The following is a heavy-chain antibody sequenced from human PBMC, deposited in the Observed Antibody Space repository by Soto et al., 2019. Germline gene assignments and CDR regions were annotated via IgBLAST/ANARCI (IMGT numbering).Heavy chain of an antibody. D-gene: IGHD6-13*01. Sequence: PSETLSLTCTVSGGSISSGGYYWSWILHHPGKGLEWIGYIYYSGSTYYNPSLKSRVTISVDTSKNQFSLKLSSVTAADTAVYYCARESKIAAAGCFDYWGQGTLVTVSS. CDR3: ARESKIAAAGCFDY. J-gene: IGHJ4*02. CDR2: IYYSGST. V-gene: IGHV4-31*03. CDR1: GGSISSGGYY.